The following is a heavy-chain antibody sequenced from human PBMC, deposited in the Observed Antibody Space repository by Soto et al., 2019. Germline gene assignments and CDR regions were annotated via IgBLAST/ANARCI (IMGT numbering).Heavy chain of an antibody. CDR1: GGSIDSFY. CDR3: ARRKGSGTTPVGYYGMDV. CDR2: IYYSGSTT. D-gene: IGHD3-10*01. J-gene: IGHJ6*02. Sequence: PSDTLSLTCTVSGGSIDSFYWSWIRQFPGKGLEWIGYIYYSGSTTNYNPSLKSRATLSVDTSKNQFSLKLSSMTAADTAVYYCARRKGSGTTPVGYYGMDVWGQGTTVTVSS. V-gene: IGHV4-59*07.